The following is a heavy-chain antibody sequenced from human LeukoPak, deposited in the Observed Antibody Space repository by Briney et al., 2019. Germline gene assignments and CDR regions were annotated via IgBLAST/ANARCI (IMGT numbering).Heavy chain of an antibody. J-gene: IGHJ4*02. Sequence: GGSLRLSCATSGFTFSSYAMSWVRQAPGKGLEWVAGIHADSGRTYHADSVKGRFTISRDNSKNTLYLQMNSLRAEDTAVYYCARDTPYSGSYGLDYWGQGTLVTVSS. V-gene: IGHV3-23*01. CDR3: ARDTPYSGSYGLDY. CDR2: IHADSGRT. CDR1: GFTFSSYA. D-gene: IGHD1-26*01.